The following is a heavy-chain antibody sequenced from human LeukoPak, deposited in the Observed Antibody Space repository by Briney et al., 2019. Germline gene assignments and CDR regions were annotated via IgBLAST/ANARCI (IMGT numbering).Heavy chain of an antibody. J-gene: IGHJ4*02. V-gene: IGHV4-4*07. Sequence: SETLSLTCTVSGGSISSYYWSWIRQPAGKGLEWIGRIYTSGSTNYNPSLKSRVTMPIDTSKNQFSLKLSSVTAADTALYYCARDLAVAGIFDYWGQGTLVTVSS. CDR3: ARDLAVAGIFDY. D-gene: IGHD6-19*01. CDR2: IYTSGST. CDR1: GGSISSYY.